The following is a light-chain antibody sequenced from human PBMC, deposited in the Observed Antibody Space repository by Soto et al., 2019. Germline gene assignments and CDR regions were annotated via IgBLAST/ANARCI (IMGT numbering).Light chain of an antibody. J-gene: IGKJ2*01. V-gene: IGKV3-20*01. CDR2: GAS. Sequence: EIALTQSPGTLSLSPGEGASLSCRASQNIYNNYLAWYQHKPGQSPRLLMYGASTRASGIPERFSGSGSGTDFTLTIRRLEAEDFAVYYCQQYGGAPYTFGQGTKVEVK. CDR3: QQYGGAPYT. CDR1: QNIYNNY.